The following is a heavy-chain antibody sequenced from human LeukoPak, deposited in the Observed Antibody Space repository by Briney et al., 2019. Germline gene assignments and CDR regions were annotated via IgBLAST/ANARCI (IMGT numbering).Heavy chain of an antibody. CDR2: INEDGSVQ. J-gene: IGHJ4*02. CDR1: GLMFRDYW. CDR3: ATRESSMARSH. V-gene: IGHV3-7*01. Sequence: GGSLRLSCVGSGLMFRDYWMNWVRQVPGKGLEWVGNINEDGSVQDYVDPVRGRFSISRDNAKNSFYLQINNLRVEDTAIYYCATRESSMARSHWGQGTLVTVSS. D-gene: IGHD3-10*01.